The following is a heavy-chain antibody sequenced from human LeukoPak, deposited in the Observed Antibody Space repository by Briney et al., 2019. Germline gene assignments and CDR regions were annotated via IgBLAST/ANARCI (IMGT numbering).Heavy chain of an antibody. CDR2: IYHTGNT. CDR1: GGSISSGGYY. V-gene: IGHV4-31*03. J-gene: IGHJ4*02. Sequence: SETLSLTCTVSGGSISSGGYYWSWIRQHPGKGLEWIGYIYHTGNTYYTPSLKSRVTISVDTSKNQFSLKLSSVTAADTAVYYCARAGIRGYSSGWYGDYWGQGTLVTVSS. D-gene: IGHD6-19*01. CDR3: ARAGIRGYSSGWYGDY.